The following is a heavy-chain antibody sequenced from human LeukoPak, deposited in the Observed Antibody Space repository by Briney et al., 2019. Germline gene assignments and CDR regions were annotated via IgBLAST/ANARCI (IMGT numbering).Heavy chain of an antibody. CDR1: GGTFSSYA. Sequence: GSSVKVSCKASGGTFSSYAISWVRQAPGQGLEWMGIINPSGGSTSYAQKFQGRVTMTRDTSTSTVYMELSSLRSEDTAVYYCARRSWYKGDYYYMDVWGKGTTVTVSS. V-gene: IGHV1-46*01. CDR3: ARRSWYKGDYYYMDV. J-gene: IGHJ6*03. D-gene: IGHD6-13*01. CDR2: INPSGGST.